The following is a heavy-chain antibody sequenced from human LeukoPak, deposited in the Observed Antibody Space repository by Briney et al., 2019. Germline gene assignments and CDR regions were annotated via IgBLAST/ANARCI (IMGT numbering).Heavy chain of an antibody. CDR1: GVSISSDY. CDR2: MYYRGSS. CDR3: ARLEPGAAFNY. D-gene: IGHD2-15*01. J-gene: IGHJ4*02. Sequence: SETLSLTCSVSGVSISSDYWSWIRQPPGKGLEWIGYMYYRGSSNYNPSLKSRVTISADSSKNQLSLRLSSVTAADTAVYYCARLEPGAAFNYWGQGALVTVSS. V-gene: IGHV4-59*08.